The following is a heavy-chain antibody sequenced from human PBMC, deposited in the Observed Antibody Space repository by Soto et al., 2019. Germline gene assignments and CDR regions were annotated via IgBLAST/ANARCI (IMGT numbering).Heavy chain of an antibody. CDR1: GFTFSSYW. Sequence: GGSLRLSCAASGFTFSSYWMSWVRQAPGKGLEWVANIKQDGSEKYYVDSVKGRFTISRDNAKNSLYLQMNSLRAEDTAVYYCASSRPDFWSGWIEPLEYYYYYMDVWGKGTTVTVSS. D-gene: IGHD3-3*01. V-gene: IGHV3-7*01. CDR2: IKQDGSEK. CDR3: ASSRPDFWSGWIEPLEYYYYYMDV. J-gene: IGHJ6*03.